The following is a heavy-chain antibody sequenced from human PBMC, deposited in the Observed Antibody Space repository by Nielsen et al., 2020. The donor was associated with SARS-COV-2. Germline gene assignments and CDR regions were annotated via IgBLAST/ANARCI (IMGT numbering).Heavy chain of an antibody. D-gene: IGHD3-3*01. CDR2: IYHRGST. J-gene: IGHJ4*02. CDR3: ARDGRYDFWSGYYDY. Sequence: WIRQPPGKGLEWIGEIYHRGSTNYNPSLKSRVTISVDKSKNQFSLKLSSVTAADTAVYYCARDGRYDFWSGYYDYWGQGTLVTVSS. V-gene: IGHV4-4*02.